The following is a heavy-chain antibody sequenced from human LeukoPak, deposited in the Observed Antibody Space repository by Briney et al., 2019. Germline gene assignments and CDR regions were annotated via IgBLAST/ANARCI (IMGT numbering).Heavy chain of an antibody. CDR2: IIPIFGTA. J-gene: IGHJ3*02. D-gene: IGHD4-23*01. V-gene: IGHV1-69*13. Sequence: ASVKVSCKASGGTFISYAISWVRQAPGQGIEWMGGIIPIFGTANYAQKFQGRVTITADESTSTAYMELSSLRSEDTAVYYCARDYGGNSDAFDIWGQGTMVTVSS. CDR3: ARDYGGNSDAFDI. CDR1: GGTFISYA.